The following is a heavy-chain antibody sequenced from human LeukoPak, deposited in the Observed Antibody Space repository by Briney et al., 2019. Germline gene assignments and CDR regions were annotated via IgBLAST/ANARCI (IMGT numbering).Heavy chain of an antibody. Sequence: PSETLSLTCTVSGGSISSYYWNWIRQPPGKGLEWIGYIYNSGSTNNNPSLKSRVTISVDTSKKQFSLKLSSVTAADTAVYYCARLSGDTSGWYFEYWGQGTLVTVSS. CDR3: ARLSGDTSGWYFEY. D-gene: IGHD6-19*01. V-gene: IGHV4-59*08. J-gene: IGHJ4*02. CDR2: IYNSGST. CDR1: GGSISSYY.